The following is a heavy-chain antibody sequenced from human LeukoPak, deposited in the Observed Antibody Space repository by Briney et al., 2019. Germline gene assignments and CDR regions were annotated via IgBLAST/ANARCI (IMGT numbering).Heavy chain of an antibody. J-gene: IGHJ4*02. CDR1: GFTFDDYA. CDR3: AKGSGSYYYFDY. D-gene: IGHD1-26*01. Sequence: GGSLRLSCAASGFTFDDYAMHWVRQPPGKGLEWVSGISWNSGSIGYADSVKGRFTISRDNAKNSLYLQMDSLRAEGTALYYCAKGSGSYYYFDYWGQGTLVTVSS. CDR2: ISWNSGSI. V-gene: IGHV3-9*01.